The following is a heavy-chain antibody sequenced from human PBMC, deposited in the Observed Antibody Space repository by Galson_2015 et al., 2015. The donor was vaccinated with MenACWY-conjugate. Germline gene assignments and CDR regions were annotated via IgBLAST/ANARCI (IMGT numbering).Heavy chain of an antibody. CDR2: MNPVDSET. V-gene: IGHV5-51*01. D-gene: IGHD3-16*01. CDR3: ARGAQGYFDY. CDR1: GYTFTNNW. J-gene: IGHJ4*02. Sequence: QSGAEVKKPGESLKISCKGSGYTFTNNWIGWVRQMPGKGLEWMGIMNPVDSETRYSPSFQGQVAISANESISTTFLEWSSLKASDTAVYYCARGAQGYFDYWGQGALVTVSS.